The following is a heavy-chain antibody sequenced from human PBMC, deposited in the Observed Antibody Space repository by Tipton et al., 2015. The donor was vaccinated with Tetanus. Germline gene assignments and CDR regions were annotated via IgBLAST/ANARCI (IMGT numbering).Heavy chain of an antibody. CDR2: ITWTSGSI. CDR3: AKDGGMDQMTYSWFDS. CDR1: GFTFDDYA. D-gene: IGHD3/OR15-3a*01. Sequence: SLRLSCAASGFTFDDYAMHWVRQAPGKGLEWVSGITWTSGSIRYADSVKGRFTISRDNAKNSLYLQMNSLRAEDTALYYCAKDGGMDQMTYSWFDSWGQGTLVTVSS. J-gene: IGHJ5*01. V-gene: IGHV3-9*01.